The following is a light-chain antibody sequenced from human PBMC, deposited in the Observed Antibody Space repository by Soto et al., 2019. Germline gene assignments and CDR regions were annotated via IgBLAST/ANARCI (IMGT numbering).Light chain of an antibody. CDR3: QQRNNWPSTT. CDR1: ESVSSK. J-gene: IGKJ3*01. CDR2: DAS. Sequence: EIVMTQSPATLSVSPGERATLSCRASESVSSKLVWYQKKPGQAPRLLIHDASNRATGIPARFSGSGSGTDFTLTISSLEPEDFAVYYCQQRNNWPSTTFGPGTKVDNK. V-gene: IGKV3-11*01.